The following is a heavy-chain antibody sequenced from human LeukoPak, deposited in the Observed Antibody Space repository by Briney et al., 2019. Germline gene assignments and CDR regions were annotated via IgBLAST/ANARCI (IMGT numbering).Heavy chain of an antibody. D-gene: IGHD3-10*01. Sequence: GGSLRLSCAASGFTFSSYSMNWVRQAPGKGLEWVAFIRYDGSNKYYADSVKGRFTISRDNSNNTLYLQMNSLRAEDTAVYYCAKDQRLGELLPDYWGQGTLVTVSS. CDR3: AKDQRLGELLPDY. J-gene: IGHJ4*02. V-gene: IGHV3-30*02. CDR1: GFTFSSYS. CDR2: IRYDGSNK.